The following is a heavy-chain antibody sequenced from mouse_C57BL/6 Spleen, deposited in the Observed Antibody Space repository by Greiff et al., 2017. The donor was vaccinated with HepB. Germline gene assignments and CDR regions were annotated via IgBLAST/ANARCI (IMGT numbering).Heavy chain of an antibody. J-gene: IGHJ1*03. V-gene: IGHV3-6*01. CDR1: GYSITSGYY. D-gene: IGHD1-1*01. CDR2: ISYDGSN. CDR3: ARRGGYYGSSSYWYFDV. Sequence: VQLQQSGPGLVKPSQSLSLTCSVTGYSITSGYYWNWIRQFPGNKLEWMGYISYDGSNNYNPSLKNRISITRDTSKNQFFLKLNSVTTEDTATYYCARRGGYYGSSSYWYFDVWGTGTTVTVSS.